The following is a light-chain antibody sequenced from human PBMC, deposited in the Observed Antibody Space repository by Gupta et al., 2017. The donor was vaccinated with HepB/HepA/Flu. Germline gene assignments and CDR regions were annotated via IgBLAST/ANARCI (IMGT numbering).Light chain of an antibody. Sequence: IVMTQSPDSLAVSLGVRATINCKSSQSVLYSSNNKNYLAWYQQKPGQPPKLLIYWASTRESGVPDRFSGSGSGTDFTLTISSLHAEDVAVYYCQQYYSTPQTFGQGTKVEIK. J-gene: IGKJ1*01. CDR2: WAS. V-gene: IGKV4-1*01. CDR3: QQYYSTPQT. CDR1: QSVLYSSNNKNY.